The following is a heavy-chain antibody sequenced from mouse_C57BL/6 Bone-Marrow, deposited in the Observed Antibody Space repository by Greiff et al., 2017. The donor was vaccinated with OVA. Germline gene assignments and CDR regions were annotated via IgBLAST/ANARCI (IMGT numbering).Heavy chain of an antibody. J-gene: IGHJ3*01. CDR1: GFSLTSYG. V-gene: IGHV2-5*01. Sequence: VHLVESGPGLVQPSQSLSITCTVSGFSLTSYGVHWVRQSPGKGLEWLGVIWRGGSTDYNAAFMSRLSITKDNSKSQVFFKMNSLQADDTAIYYCAKKGYDYDGAWFAYWGQGTLVTVSA. D-gene: IGHD2-4*01. CDR3: AKKGYDYDGAWFAY. CDR2: IWRGGST.